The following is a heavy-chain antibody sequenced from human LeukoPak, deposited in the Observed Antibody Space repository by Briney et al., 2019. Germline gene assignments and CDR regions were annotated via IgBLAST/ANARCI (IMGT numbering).Heavy chain of an antibody. Sequence: PGGSLRLSCAASGFTFSSYDMSWVRQAPGKGLEWVSSISSSGGSTYYADSVKGRFTISRDNSKNTLYLQMNSLRAEDTAVYYCARDMAYCGGDCYSAFHYWGQRTLVTVSS. J-gene: IGHJ4*02. D-gene: IGHD2-21*02. V-gene: IGHV3-23*01. CDR1: GFTFSSYD. CDR3: ARDMAYCGGDCYSAFHY. CDR2: ISSSGGST.